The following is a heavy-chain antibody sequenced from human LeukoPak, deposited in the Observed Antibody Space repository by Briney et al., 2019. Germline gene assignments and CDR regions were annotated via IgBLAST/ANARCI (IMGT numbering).Heavy chain of an antibody. J-gene: IGHJ3*02. V-gene: IGHV3-15*01. CDR2: IKSKTNGGTT. D-gene: IGHD2-2*01. CDR3: TTVEIVVVPAAPTDDAFDI. CDR1: GFTFSSAW. Sequence: GGSLRLSCAASGFTFSSAWMNWVRQAPGKGLEWVGRIKSKTNGGTTDYAAPVKGRFTISRDDSKNTLYLQMNSLKTEDTAVYYCTTVEIVVVPAAPTDDAFDIWGQGTMVTVSS.